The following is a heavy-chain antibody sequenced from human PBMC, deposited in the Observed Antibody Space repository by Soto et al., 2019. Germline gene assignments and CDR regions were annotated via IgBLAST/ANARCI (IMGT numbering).Heavy chain of an antibody. V-gene: IGHV3-73*01. J-gene: IGHJ6*02. CDR3: TSSSSWYRSFHYGMDV. CDR2: IRSKANSYAT. D-gene: IGHD6-13*01. Sequence: EVQLVESGGGLVQPGGSLKLSCAASGFTFSGSAMHWVRQASGKGLEWVGRIRSKANSYATAYAASVKGRFTISRXDXKXXAYLQMNSLKTEDTAVYYCTSSSSWYRSFHYGMDVWGQGTTVTVSS. CDR1: GFTFSGSA.